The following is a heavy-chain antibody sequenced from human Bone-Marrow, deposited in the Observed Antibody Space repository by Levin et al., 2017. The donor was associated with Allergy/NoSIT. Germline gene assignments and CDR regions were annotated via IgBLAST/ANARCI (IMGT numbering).Heavy chain of an antibody. CDR1: GYTFTGYY. J-gene: IGHJ6*02. D-gene: IGHD4-11*01. Sequence: ASVKVSCKASGYTFTGYYMHWVRQAPGQGLEWMGWINPNSGGTNYAQKFQGRVTMTRDTSISTAYMELSRLRSDDTAVYYCARDSTGTTSAFYYYYYGMDVWGQGTTVTVSS. CDR3: ARDSTGTTSAFYYYYYGMDV. CDR2: INPNSGGT. V-gene: IGHV1-2*02.